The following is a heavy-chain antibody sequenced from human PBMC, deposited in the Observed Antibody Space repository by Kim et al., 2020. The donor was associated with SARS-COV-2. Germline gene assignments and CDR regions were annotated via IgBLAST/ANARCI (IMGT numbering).Heavy chain of an antibody. Sequence: SETLSLTCTVSGGSISSYYWSWIRQPPGKGLEWIGYIYYSGSTNYNPSLKSRVTISVDTSKNQFSLKLSSVTAADTAVYYCARAPVYCTNGVCYNDYWGQGTLVTVSS. J-gene: IGHJ4*02. CDR1: GGSISSYY. CDR3: ARAPVYCTNGVCYNDY. D-gene: IGHD2-8*01. CDR2: IYYSGST. V-gene: IGHV4-59*01.